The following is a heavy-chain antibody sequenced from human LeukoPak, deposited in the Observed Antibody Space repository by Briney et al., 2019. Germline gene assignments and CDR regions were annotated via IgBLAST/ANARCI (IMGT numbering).Heavy chain of an antibody. CDR3: ARTTSGSYYNFDY. CDR1: GFTFSSYS. J-gene: IGHJ4*02. Sequence: GGSLRLSCAASGFTFSSYSMNLVRQAPGKGLEWVSSISSSSSYIYYADSVKGRFTISRDNAKNSLYLQMNSLRAEDTAVYYCARTTSGSYYNFDYWGQGTLVTVSS. CDR2: ISSSSSYI. D-gene: IGHD1-26*01. V-gene: IGHV3-21*01.